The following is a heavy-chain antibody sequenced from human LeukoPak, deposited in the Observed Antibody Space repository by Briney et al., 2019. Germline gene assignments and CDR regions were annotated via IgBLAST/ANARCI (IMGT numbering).Heavy chain of an antibody. CDR2: IYYSGST. V-gene: IGHV4-39*07. Sequence: SETLSLTCTVSGGSISSSSYYWGWIRQPPGKGLEWIGSIYYSGSTYYNPSLKSRVTISVDTSKNQFSLKLSSVTAADTAVYYCARAVYYYGSGSYYNFSYYYYYYMDVWGKGTTVTVSS. CDR1: GGSISSSSYY. J-gene: IGHJ6*03. CDR3: ARAVYYYGSGSYYNFSYYYYYYMDV. D-gene: IGHD3-10*01.